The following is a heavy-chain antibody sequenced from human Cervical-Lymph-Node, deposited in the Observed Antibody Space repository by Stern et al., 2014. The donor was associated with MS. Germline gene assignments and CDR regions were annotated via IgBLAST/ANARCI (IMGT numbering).Heavy chain of an antibody. CDR1: GFTFSSYS. V-gene: IGHV3-21*01. D-gene: IGHD3-22*01. Sequence: EEQLVESGGGLVKPGGSLRLSCAASGFTFSSYSMNWVRQAPGKGLEWVSSISSSSSYIYYADSVKGRFTISRDNAKNSLYLQMNSLRAEDTAVYYCARAQAVYYDSSGVFDYWGQGTLVTVSS. J-gene: IGHJ4*02. CDR2: ISSSSSYI. CDR3: ARAQAVYYDSSGVFDY.